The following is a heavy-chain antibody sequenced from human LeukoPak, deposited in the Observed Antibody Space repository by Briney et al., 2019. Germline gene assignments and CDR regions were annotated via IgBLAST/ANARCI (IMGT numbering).Heavy chain of an antibody. J-gene: IGHJ6*02. CDR1: GGSFSGYY. Sequence: PSETLSLTCAVYGGSFSGYYWSWIRQPPGKGLGWIGEINHSGSTNYNPSLKSRVTISVDTSKNQFSLKLSSVTAADTAVYYCARGRCSSTSCYYYYGMDVWGQGTTVTVSS. V-gene: IGHV4-34*01. CDR2: INHSGST. CDR3: ARGRCSSTSCYYYYGMDV. D-gene: IGHD2-2*01.